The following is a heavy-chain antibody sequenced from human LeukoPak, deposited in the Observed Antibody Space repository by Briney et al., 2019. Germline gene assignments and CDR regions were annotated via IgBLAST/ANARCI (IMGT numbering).Heavy chain of an antibody. V-gene: IGHV4-61*02. CDR2: IYTSGTT. J-gene: IGHJ4*02. D-gene: IGHD2-15*01. Sequence: SQTLSLTCTVSGASINSDSYHWSWIRQPAGKGLEWIGRIYTSGTTNYNPSLQSRVTIAVDKSKNQFSLRLSSVTAADTAVYYCAREKYWSEVDYWGQGTLVTVSS. CDR3: AREKYWSEVDY. CDR1: GASINSDSYH.